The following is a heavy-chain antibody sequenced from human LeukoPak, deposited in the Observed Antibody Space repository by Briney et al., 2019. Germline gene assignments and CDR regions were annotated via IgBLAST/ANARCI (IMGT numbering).Heavy chain of an antibody. J-gene: IGHJ5*02. CDR3: AREIYCSGGSCYEVRPNWFDP. Sequence: PSETLSLTCAVYGGSFSGYYWSWIRQPPGKGLEWIGEINHSGCTNYNPSLKSRVTISVDTSKNQFSLKLSSVTAADTAVYYCAREIYCSGGSCYEVRPNWFDPWGQGTLVTVSS. CDR1: GGSFSGYY. D-gene: IGHD2-15*01. CDR2: INHSGCT. V-gene: IGHV4-34*01.